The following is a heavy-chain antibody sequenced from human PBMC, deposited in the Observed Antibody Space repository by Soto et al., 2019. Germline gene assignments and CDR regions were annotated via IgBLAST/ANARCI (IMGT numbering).Heavy chain of an antibody. J-gene: IGHJ6*03. V-gene: IGHV1-8*01. CDR2: MNPNSGNT. CDR1: GYTFTSYD. Sequence: ASVKVSCKASGYTFTSYDINWVRQATGQGLEWMGWMNPNSGNTGYAQKFQGRVTMTRNTSISTAYMELSSLRSEDTAVYYCARRGPVQLERHYYYYYMDVWGKGTTVTVSS. D-gene: IGHD1-1*01. CDR3: ARRGPVQLERHYYYYYMDV.